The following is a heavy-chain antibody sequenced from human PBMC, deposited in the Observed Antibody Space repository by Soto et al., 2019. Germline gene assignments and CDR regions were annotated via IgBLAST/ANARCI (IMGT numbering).Heavy chain of an antibody. D-gene: IGHD5-12*01. V-gene: IGHV3-53*02. Sequence: EEQLVETGGKLVQPGGSLRLSCVVSGFTVSSNYMSWVRQAPGGGLEWVSSIYGGGDTFYADPVKGRFTISKDSSQNTLYLQMSSLKADDSAVYYCARDRWGWEKGGYPHSNGMIVWGQGTTVTFSS. CDR2: IYGGGDT. J-gene: IGHJ6*02. CDR3: ARDRWGWEKGGYPHSNGMIV. CDR1: GFTVSSNY.